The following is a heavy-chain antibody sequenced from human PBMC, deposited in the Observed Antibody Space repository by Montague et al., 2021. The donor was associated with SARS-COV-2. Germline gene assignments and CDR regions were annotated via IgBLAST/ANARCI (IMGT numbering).Heavy chain of an antibody. V-gene: IGHV4-34*01. CDR1: GGSFSGYY. J-gene: IGHJ4*02. CDR2: INHSGTT. CDR3: ARWDSQTLTFIGLRGTSASDY. D-gene: IGHD1-1*01. Sequence: SETLSLTCAVYGGSFSGYYWTWIRQSPGKGLEWIAEINHSGTTNXNFNPSLRSRVTISTYTTKIQFSLKLSSVTATDTGVYYCARWDSQTLTFIGLRGTSASDYWGQGTLVTVSS.